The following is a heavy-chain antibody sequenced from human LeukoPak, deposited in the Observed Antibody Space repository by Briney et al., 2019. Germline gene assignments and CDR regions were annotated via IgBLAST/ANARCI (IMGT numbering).Heavy chain of an antibody. D-gene: IGHD3-10*01. Sequence: GGSLRLSCAASGFTFGSYAMSWVRQAPGKGLEWVSAISAGGGNTYYADSVKGRFTISRDNSKNTLWLQMNSLRAEDTAVYYCAREKTTMVRGRIVTDNYYGMDVWGKGATVTVSS. J-gene: IGHJ6*04. V-gene: IGHV3-23*01. CDR3: AREKTTMVRGRIVTDNYYGMDV. CDR2: ISAGGGNT. CDR1: GFTFGSYA.